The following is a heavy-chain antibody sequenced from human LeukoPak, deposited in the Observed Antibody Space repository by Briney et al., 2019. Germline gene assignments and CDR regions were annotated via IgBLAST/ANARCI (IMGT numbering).Heavy chain of an antibody. J-gene: IGHJ4*02. Sequence: PGGSLRLSCAASGFTFSSYWMHWVRQVPGKGLVWVAHINNPGTGTTYADAVKGRFTISRDNAKNTLYLQMNSLRADDTAMYYCARGSGGFDYWGQGTLITVSS. CDR3: ARGSGGFDY. CDR1: GFTFSSYW. D-gene: IGHD3-3*01. V-gene: IGHV3-74*01. CDR2: INNPGTGT.